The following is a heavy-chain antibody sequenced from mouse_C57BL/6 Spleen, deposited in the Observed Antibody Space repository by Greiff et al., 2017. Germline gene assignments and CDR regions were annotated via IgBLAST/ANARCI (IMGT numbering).Heavy chain of an antibody. CDR2: INPSSGYT. Sequence: VQRVESGAELAKPGASVKLSCKASGYTFTSYWMHWVKQRPGQGLEWIGYINPSSGYTKYNQKFKDKATLTADKSSSTAYMQLSSLTYEDSAVYYCARHYYGSSYGGYWGQGTTLTVSS. J-gene: IGHJ2*01. CDR1: GYTFTSYW. D-gene: IGHD1-1*01. V-gene: IGHV1-7*01. CDR3: ARHYYGSSYGGY.